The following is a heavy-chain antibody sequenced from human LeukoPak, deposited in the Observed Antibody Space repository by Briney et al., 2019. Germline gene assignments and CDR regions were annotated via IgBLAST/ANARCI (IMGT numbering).Heavy chain of an antibody. D-gene: IGHD4-17*01. V-gene: IGHV1-69*13. CDR3: ARGSTVTTGEAWFDP. CDR1: LCIFINYS. Sequence: SSVNVSYMPSLCIFINYSILWLRQAPRQGLEWMGGIIPIFCTSNHPQKSQGTVTITANQSTSTAYMEVRSLRSEDTAVYYCARGSTVTTGEAWFDPWGHGTLVTVSS. J-gene: IGHJ5*02. CDR2: IIPIFCTS.